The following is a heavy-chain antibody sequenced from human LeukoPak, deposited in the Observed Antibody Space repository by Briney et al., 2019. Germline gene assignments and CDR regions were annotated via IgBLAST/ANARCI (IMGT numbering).Heavy chain of an antibody. CDR2: IYYSGST. CDR1: GGSISSYY. D-gene: IGHD2-15*01. J-gene: IGHJ4*02. Sequence: SETLSLTCTVSGGSISSYYRSWIRQPPGKGLEWIGYIYYSGSTNYNPSLKSRVTISVDTSKNQFSLKLSSVTAADTAVYYCARSEGYCSGGSCYGPGVKEIDYWGQGTLVTVSS. V-gene: IGHV4-59*08. CDR3: ARSEGYCSGGSCYGPGVKEIDY.